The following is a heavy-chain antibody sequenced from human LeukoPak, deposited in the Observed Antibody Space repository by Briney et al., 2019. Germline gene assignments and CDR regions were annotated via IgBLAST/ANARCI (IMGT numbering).Heavy chain of an antibody. CDR3: ASYKFLELRHY. V-gene: IGHV3-11*04. CDR2: ISSSGSTI. D-gene: IGHD1-7*01. CDR1: GFTFSDYY. J-gene: IGHJ4*02. Sequence: GGSLRLSCAASGFTFSDYYMSWIRQAPGKGLEWVSYISSSGSTIYYADSVKGRFTISRDNAKNSLYLQMNSLRAEDTAVYYCASYKFLELRHYWGQGTLVTVSS.